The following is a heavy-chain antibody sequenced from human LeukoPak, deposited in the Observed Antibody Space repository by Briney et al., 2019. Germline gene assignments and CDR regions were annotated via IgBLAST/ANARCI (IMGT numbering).Heavy chain of an antibody. D-gene: IGHD3-22*01. J-gene: IGHJ4*02. CDR2: ISSSSSYI. Sequence: GGSLRLSCAASGFTFSSYSMNWVRQAPGKGLEWVSSISSSSSYIYYADSVKGRFTISRDNAKNSLYLQMNSLRAEDTAVYYCASETSSGYWTFDYWGQGTLVTVSS. CDR3: ASETSSGYWTFDY. V-gene: IGHV3-21*01. CDR1: GFTFSSYS.